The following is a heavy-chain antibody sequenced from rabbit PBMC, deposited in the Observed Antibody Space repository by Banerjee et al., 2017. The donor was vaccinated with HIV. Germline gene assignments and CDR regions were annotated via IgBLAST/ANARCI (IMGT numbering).Heavy chain of an antibody. D-gene: IGHD1-1*01. CDR3: ARDLDGVIGWNFGW. J-gene: IGHJ4*01. Sequence: QQQLVESGGGLVQPGGSLTLTCKASGFDFSRYGVSWVRQAPGKGLEWIACIDTSDGDTDYANWPKGRFTIAKTSSTTVTLQMTSLTAADTATYFCARDLDGVIGWNFGWWGQGTLVTVS. CDR2: IDTSDGDT. CDR1: GFDFSRYG. V-gene: IGHV1S45*01.